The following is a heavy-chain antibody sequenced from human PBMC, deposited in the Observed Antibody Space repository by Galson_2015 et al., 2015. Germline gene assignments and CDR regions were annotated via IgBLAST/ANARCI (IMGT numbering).Heavy chain of an antibody. CDR1: GFTFSSYG. CDR3: ARGSDYGDYGWFDP. CDR2: ISYDGSNK. Sequence: SLRLSCAASGFTFSSYGMHWVRQAPGKGLEWVAVISYDGSNKYYADSVKGRFTISRDNSKNTLYLQMNSLRAEDTAVYYCARGSDYGDYGWFDPWGQGTLVTVSS. D-gene: IGHD4-17*01. J-gene: IGHJ5*02. V-gene: IGHV3-30*03.